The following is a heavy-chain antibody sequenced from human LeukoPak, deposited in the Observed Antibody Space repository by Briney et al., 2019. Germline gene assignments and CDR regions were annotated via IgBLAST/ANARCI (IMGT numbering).Heavy chain of an antibody. D-gene: IGHD4-23*01. CDR3: ASDTWGYGGNLIDY. CDR1: GGTFSSFA. Sequence: SVKVSCKASGGTFSSFAISWVRQAPGQGLEWMGGIIPIFGTANYAQKFQGRVTITADESTSTAYMELSSLRSEDTAVYYCASDTWGYGGNLIDYWGQGTLVTVSS. V-gene: IGHV1-69*13. J-gene: IGHJ4*02. CDR2: IIPIFGTA.